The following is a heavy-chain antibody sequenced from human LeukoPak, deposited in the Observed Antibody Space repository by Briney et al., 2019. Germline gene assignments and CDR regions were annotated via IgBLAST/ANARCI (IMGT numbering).Heavy chain of an antibody. V-gene: IGHV3-21*01. D-gene: IGHD6-6*01. Sequence: GGSLRLSCAASGFSFSTYRMIWVRQAPGKGLEWVSSISSSSSYIYYADSVKGRFTISRDNAKNSLYLQMNSLRAEDTAVYYCARGYSGSIWGQGTMVTVSS. CDR3: ARGYSGSI. J-gene: IGHJ3*02. CDR2: ISSSSSYI. CDR1: GFSFSTYR.